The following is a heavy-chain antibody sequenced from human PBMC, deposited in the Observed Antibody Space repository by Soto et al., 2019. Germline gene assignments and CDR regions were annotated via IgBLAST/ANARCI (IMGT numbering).Heavy chain of an antibody. CDR1: GGTFSSYA. Sequence: ASVKVSCKASGGTFSSYAISWVRQAPGQGIEWMGIVNPSGGSTSYAQKFQGRVTMTRDTSTSTVYMELSSLRSEDTALYYRARGVRYQRLGYYYYYMDVWGKGTTVTVSS. CDR2: VNPSGGST. J-gene: IGHJ6*03. D-gene: IGHD2-2*01. V-gene: IGHV1-46*03. CDR3: ARGVRYQRLGYYYYYMDV.